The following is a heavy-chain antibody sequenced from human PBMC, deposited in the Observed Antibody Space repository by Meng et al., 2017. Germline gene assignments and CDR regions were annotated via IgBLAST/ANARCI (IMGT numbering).Heavy chain of an antibody. CDR2: INPNSGGT. CDR1: GYIFTGYY. D-gene: IGHD5-18*01. J-gene: IGHJ4*02. Sequence: ASVKVTCKASGYIFTGYYMHWVRQAAGQGLEWMGRINPNSGGTNYAQEFQGRVSMTRDTSISTAYMELSRLRSDDAAVYYCARDLDGYSCDLNYFDYWGQGTLVTVSS. V-gene: IGHV1-2*06. CDR3: ARDLDGYSCDLNYFDY.